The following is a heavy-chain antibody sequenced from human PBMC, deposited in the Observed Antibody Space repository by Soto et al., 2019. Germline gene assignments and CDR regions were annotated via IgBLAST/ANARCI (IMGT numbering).Heavy chain of an antibody. CDR1: GGSISSGGYY. J-gene: IGHJ6*02. Sequence: SETLSLTCTVSGGSISSGGYYWSWIRQHPGKGLEWIGYIYYSGSTYYNPSLKSRVTISVDTSKNQFSLKLSSVTAADTAVYYCARDKVNIGVDGIHYFYGMDVWGQGTTVTVSS. V-gene: IGHV4-31*03. D-gene: IGHD6-19*01. CDR3: ARDKVNIGVDGIHYFYGMDV. CDR2: IYYSGST.